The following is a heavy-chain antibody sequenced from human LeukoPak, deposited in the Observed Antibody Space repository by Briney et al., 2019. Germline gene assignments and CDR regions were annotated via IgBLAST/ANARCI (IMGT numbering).Heavy chain of an antibody. D-gene: IGHD3-10*01. CDR1: GGSFGGYY. J-gene: IGHJ4*02. CDR3: ARALYYGSGSYYPTLDY. CDR2: INHSGST. V-gene: IGHV4-34*01. Sequence: SETLCLTWAVYGGSFGGYYWTWIRQPPGKGLEWIGEINHSGSTNYNPSLKSRVTISVDTSKNQFSLKLSSVTAADTAVYYCARALYYGSGSYYPTLDYWGQGTLVTVSS.